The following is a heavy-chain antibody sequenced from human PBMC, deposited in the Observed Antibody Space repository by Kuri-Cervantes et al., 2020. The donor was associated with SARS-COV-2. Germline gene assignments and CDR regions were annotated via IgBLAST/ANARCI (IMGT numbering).Heavy chain of an antibody. V-gene: IGHV3-7*03. CDR3: ARDLAYYYGMDV. CDR1: GFTFSDHY. CDR2: IKQDGSEK. Sequence: LSLTCAASGFTFSDHYMDWVRQAPGKGLEWVANIKQDGSEKYYVDSVKGRFTISRDNAKNSLYLQMNSLRAEDTAVYYCARDLAYYYGMDVWGQGTTVTVSS. D-gene: IGHD3-16*01. J-gene: IGHJ6*02.